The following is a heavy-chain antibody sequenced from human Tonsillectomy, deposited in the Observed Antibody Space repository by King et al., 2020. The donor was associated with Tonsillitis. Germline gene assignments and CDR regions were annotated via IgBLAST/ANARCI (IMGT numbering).Heavy chain of an antibody. CDR3: ARDSRRYYDSRADYQT. V-gene: IGHV1-2*02. CDR2: INPNSGGT. Sequence: VQLVESGAEVKKPGASVKVSCKASGYIFTGYYMHWVRQAPGQGLEWMGWINPNSGGTNYAQKFQGRVTMTRDTSISTAYMELSSLRSDDTAVYYCARDSRRYYDSRADYQTWGHGTLVTVSS. J-gene: IGHJ5*01. D-gene: IGHD3-22*01. CDR1: GYIFTGYY.